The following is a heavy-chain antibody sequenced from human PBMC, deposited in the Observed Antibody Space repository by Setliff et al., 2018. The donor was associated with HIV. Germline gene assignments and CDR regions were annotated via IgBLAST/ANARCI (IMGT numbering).Heavy chain of an antibody. V-gene: IGHV7-4-1*02. J-gene: IGHJ4*02. CDR2: INTDTGNP. CDR3: ARELSPTGTD. CDR1: GYTFTNYA. D-gene: IGHD1-7*01. Sequence: ASVKVSCKASGYTFTNYAINWVRQAPGQGLEWMGWINTDTGNPTYAQGFTGRFVFSLDTSVSTEYLQISSLEAEDTAVYYCARELSPTGTDWGQGTLVTVSS.